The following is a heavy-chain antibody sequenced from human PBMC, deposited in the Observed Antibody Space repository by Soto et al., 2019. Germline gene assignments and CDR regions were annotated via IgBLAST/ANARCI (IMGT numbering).Heavy chain of an antibody. CDR2: IIPIFSTA. J-gene: IGHJ6*02. CDR1: GGTFSSYA. D-gene: IGHD3-3*01. CDR3: ARKGDLSCYYYYYYGMDV. V-gene: IGHV1-69*13. Sequence: SVKVSCKASGGTFSSYAISWVRQAPGQGLEWMGGIIPIFSTANYAQKFQGRVTITADESTSTAYMELSSLRSEDTAVYYCARKGDLSCYYYYYYGMDVWGQGTTVTVSS.